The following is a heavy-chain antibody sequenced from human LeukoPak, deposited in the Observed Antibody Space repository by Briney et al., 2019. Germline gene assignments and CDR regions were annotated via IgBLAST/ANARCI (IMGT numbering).Heavy chain of an antibody. CDR2: ISSSSSYT. D-gene: IGHD3-10*01. CDR1: GFTFSDYY. Sequence: GGSLRLSCAASGFTFSDYYMSWIRQAPGKGLEWVSYISSSSSYTNYADSVKGRFTISRDNAKNSLYLQMNSLRAEDTAVYYCARESALTMVRGVSLPPVPRYYYGMDVWGQGTTVTVSS. J-gene: IGHJ6*02. V-gene: IGHV3-11*05. CDR3: ARESALTMVRGVSLPPVPRYYYGMDV.